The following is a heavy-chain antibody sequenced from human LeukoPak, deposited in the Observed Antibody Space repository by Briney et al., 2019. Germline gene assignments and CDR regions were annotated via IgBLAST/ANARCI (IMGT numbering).Heavy chain of an antibody. V-gene: IGHV1-2*02. CDR2: INPNSGGT. D-gene: IGHD5-18*01. Sequence: ASVKVSCTASGYTFTGYYMHWVRQAPGQGLEWMGWINPNSGGTNYAQKFQGRVTMTRDTSISTAYMELSRLRSDDTAVYYCARADEQLWLFGDLYFDYWGQGTLVTVSS. J-gene: IGHJ4*02. CDR1: GYTFTGYY. CDR3: ARADEQLWLFGDLYFDY.